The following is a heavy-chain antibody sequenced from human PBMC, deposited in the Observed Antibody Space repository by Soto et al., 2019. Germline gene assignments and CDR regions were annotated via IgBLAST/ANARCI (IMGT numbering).Heavy chain of an antibody. CDR2: ISGYNSIT. Sequence: QVQLVQSGAEVKKPGASVKVSCGASGYTFSSYGISWVRQAPGQGFEWMGWISGYNSITRYAQKFQGRVTMTTDTSTSTAYMELRSLRSDDTAVYYCARAFGSTDYWGQGTLVTVSS. CDR3: ARAFGSTDY. V-gene: IGHV1-18*01. J-gene: IGHJ4*02. CDR1: GYTFSSYG. D-gene: IGHD6-13*01.